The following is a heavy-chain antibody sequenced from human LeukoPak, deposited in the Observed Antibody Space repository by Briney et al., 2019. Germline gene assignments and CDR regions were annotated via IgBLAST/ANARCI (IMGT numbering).Heavy chain of an antibody. Sequence: GGSLGLSCAASGFTFSTYWMSWVRQAPGKGLEWVANIKQDGSEKYYVDSVKGRFTISRDNAKNSLYLQMNSLRAEDTAMYYCARDSAGNDYWGQGTLVTASS. V-gene: IGHV3-7*01. CDR1: GFTFSTYW. CDR2: IKQDGSEK. D-gene: IGHD6-13*01. CDR3: ARDSAGNDY. J-gene: IGHJ4*02.